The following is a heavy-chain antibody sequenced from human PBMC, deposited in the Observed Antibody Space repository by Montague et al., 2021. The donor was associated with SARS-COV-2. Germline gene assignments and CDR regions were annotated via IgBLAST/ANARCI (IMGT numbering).Heavy chain of an antibody. Sequence: QSGAEVKKPGESLRISCKGSGYCFTSYWISWVRQMPGKGLEWMGRIDPSDSYTNYSPSFQGHVTISADKSISTAYLQWSSLKASDTAMYYCARHTHCSSTSCYEIWWFDPWGQGTLVTVSS. V-gene: IGHV5-10-1*01. CDR3: ARHTHCSSTSCYEIWWFDP. CDR1: GYCFTSYW. CDR2: IDPSDSYT. J-gene: IGHJ5*02. D-gene: IGHD2-2*01.